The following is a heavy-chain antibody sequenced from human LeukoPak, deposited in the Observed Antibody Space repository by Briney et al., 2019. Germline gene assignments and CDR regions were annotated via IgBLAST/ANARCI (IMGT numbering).Heavy chain of an antibody. J-gene: IGHJ3*02. D-gene: IGHD3-22*01. Sequence: TPSETLSLTCTVSGGSISRSSYYWGWIRQPPGKGLEWIGSIYYSGSTYYNPSLKSRVTISVDTSKNQFSLKLSSVTAADTAVYYCARHPAIGDASDIWGQGTMVTVSS. V-gene: IGHV4-39*01. CDR1: GGSISRSSYY. CDR3: ARHPAIGDASDI. CDR2: IYYSGST.